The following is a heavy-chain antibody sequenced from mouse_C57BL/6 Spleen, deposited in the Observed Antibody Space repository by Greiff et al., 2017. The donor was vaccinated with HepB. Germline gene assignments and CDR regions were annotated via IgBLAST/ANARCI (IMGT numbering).Heavy chain of an antibody. CDR2: ISSGGDYI. Sequence: EVKLMESGEGLVKPGGSLKLSCAASGFTFSSYAMSWVRQTPEKRLEWVAYISSGGDYIYYADTVKGRFTISRDNARNTLYLQMSSLKSEDTAMYYCTRDQDDYPWFAYWGQGTLVTVSA. D-gene: IGHD2-4*01. CDR1: GFTFSSYA. V-gene: IGHV5-9-1*02. J-gene: IGHJ3*01. CDR3: TRDQDDYPWFAY.